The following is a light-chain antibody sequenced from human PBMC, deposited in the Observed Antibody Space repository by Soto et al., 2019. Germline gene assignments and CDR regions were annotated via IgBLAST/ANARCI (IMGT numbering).Light chain of an antibody. V-gene: IGKV3-15*01. CDR1: QSVSSN. CDR2: GAS. J-gene: IGKJ1*01. Sequence: EIVMTQSPATLSVSPGERATLSCRASQSVSSNLAWYQQKPGQAPRLLIFGASTRATGIPARFSGSGSGTEFTRTISSLQSEDFAVYSCQQYNNWPWTFGQGTKVEIK. CDR3: QQYNNWPWT.